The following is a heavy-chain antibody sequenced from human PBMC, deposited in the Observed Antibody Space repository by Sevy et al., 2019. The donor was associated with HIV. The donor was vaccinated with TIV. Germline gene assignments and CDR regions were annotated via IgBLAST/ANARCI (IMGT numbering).Heavy chain of an antibody. CDR3: ARGFGSFYDSFDI. J-gene: IGHJ3*02. D-gene: IGHD1-26*01. Sequence: GGSLRLSCAASGFSFSSYDMHWVRQAPGMGLEWVAVIRYDGSNKHYGDSVKGRFTVSRDHSKNTVYLQMYNLRADDTAVYYCARGFGSFYDSFDIWGQGTMVTVSS. V-gene: IGHV3-33*03. CDR1: GFSFSSYD. CDR2: IRYDGSNK.